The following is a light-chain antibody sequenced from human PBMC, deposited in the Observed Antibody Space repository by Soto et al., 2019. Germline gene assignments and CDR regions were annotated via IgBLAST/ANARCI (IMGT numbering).Light chain of an antibody. J-gene: IGKJ5*01. Sequence: LQMTQSPSTLSASVGGGVTITSRASQSVSGWLAWYQQKPGEAPKLLIYDASALPRGVPSRFSGSGSGTEFTLTISSLQSEDFAVYYCQQYENWPPRTFGPGTRLEI. CDR2: DAS. V-gene: IGKV1-5*01. CDR3: QQYENWPPRT. CDR1: QSVSGW.